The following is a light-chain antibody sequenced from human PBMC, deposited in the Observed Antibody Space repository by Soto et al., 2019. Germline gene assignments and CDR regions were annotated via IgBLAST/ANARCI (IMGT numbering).Light chain of an antibody. CDR3: QQRSNWPPIT. CDR2: DAS. CDR1: QSVKTF. V-gene: IGKV3-11*01. J-gene: IGKJ5*01. Sequence: EIVLTQSPATLSLSPGERATLSCRASQSVKTFLVCYQQRPGQAPRLLIHDASHRAAGIPARFSGSGFGTDFTLTISSLEPEDAAVYYCQQRSNWPPITFGQGTRLEI.